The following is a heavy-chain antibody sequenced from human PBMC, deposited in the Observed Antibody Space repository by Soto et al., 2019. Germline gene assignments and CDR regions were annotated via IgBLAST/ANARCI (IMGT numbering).Heavy chain of an antibody. CDR3: ARGFYDSYGMDV. J-gene: IGHJ6*02. Sequence: PGGSLRLSCAASGFTFSSYAMHWVRQAPGKGLEYVSAISSNGGSTYYANSVKGRFTISRDNSKNTLYLQMGSLRAEDMAVYYCARGFYDSYGMDVWGQGT. CDR2: ISSNGGST. V-gene: IGHV3-64*01. CDR1: GFTFSSYA. D-gene: IGHD3-22*01.